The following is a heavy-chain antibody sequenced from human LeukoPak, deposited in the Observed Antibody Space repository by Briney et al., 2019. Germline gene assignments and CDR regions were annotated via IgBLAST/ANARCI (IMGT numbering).Heavy chain of an antibody. CDR1: GFTFSDHY. Sequence: GGSMRLSCLASGFTFSDHYMSWIRHAPGKGLEWVSYIYTDDTTIYYGDSVKGRFTISRDNARNTLYLQMNSLIAEDTAVYSWARGQFGLDSWGQGTLVTVSS. CDR2: IYTDDTTI. D-gene: IGHD3-16*01. CDR3: ARGQFGLDS. V-gene: IGHV3-11*04. J-gene: IGHJ4*02.